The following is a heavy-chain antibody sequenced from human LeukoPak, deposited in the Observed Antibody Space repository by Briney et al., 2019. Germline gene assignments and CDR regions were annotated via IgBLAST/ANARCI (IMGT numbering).Heavy chain of an antibody. CDR3: AKAQSGSYFYFDY. D-gene: IGHD6-19*01. J-gene: IGHJ4*02. Sequence: TSETLSLTCTVSGGSISSYYWSWIRQPPGKGLEWIAYIYYSGSTDYNPSLKSRVTMSVDTSKNQFSLKLSSVTAADTAVYYCAKAQSGSYFYFDYWGQGTLVTVSS. CDR1: GGSISSYY. V-gene: IGHV4-59*01. CDR2: IYYSGST.